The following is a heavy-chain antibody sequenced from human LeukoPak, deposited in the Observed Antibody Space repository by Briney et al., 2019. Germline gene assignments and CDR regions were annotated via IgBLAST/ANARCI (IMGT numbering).Heavy chain of an antibody. CDR2: ISYDGSNK. Sequence: GRSLRLSCAASGFTFSSYAMHWVRQAPGKGLEWVAVISYDGSNKYYADSVKGRFTISRDNSKNTLYLQMNSLRAEATAVYYCARDQHDSSGYYTDYWGQGTLVTVSS. D-gene: IGHD3-22*01. J-gene: IGHJ4*02. CDR3: ARDQHDSSGYYTDY. V-gene: IGHV3-30-3*01. CDR1: GFTFSSYA.